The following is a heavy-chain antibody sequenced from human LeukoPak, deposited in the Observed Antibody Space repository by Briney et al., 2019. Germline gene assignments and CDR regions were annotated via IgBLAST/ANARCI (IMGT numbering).Heavy chain of an antibody. CDR3: AREDDYYGSGSYYKDGYYYYYGMDV. CDR2: INPNSGGT. CDR1: GYTFTGYY. V-gene: IGHV1-2*02. J-gene: IGHJ6*02. D-gene: IGHD3-10*01. Sequence: ASVKVSCKASGYTFTGYYMHWARQAPGQGLEWMGWINPNSGGTNYAQKFQGRVTMTRDTSISTAYMELSRLRSDDTAVYYCAREDDYYGSGSYYKDGYYYYYGMDVWGQGTTVTVSS.